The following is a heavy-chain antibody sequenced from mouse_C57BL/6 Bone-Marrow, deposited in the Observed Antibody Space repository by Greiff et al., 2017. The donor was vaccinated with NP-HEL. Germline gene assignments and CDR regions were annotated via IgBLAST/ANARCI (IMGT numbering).Heavy chain of an antibody. J-gene: IGHJ3*01. V-gene: IGHV1-52*01. Sequence: QVQLQQPGAELVRPGSSVKLSCKASGYTFTSYWMQWVKQRPIQGLEWIGNIDPSDSETHYNQKFKDKATLTVDKSSSPAYMLRSSVTSEDAAIYYCARRGNGVDSSGLFAYWGQGTLVTVSA. CDR2: IDPSDSET. CDR3: ARRGNGVDSSGLFAY. D-gene: IGHD3-2*02. CDR1: GYTFTSYW.